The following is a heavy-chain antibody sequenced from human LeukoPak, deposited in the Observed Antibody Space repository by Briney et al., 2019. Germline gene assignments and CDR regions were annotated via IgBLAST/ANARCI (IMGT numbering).Heavy chain of an antibody. CDR2: IRYDGSNK. V-gene: IGHV3-30*02. CDR3: ANAHDFWSGYCDY. CDR1: GFTFSSYG. D-gene: IGHD3-3*01. Sequence: GGSLRLSCAASGFTFSSYGMHWVRQAPGKGLEWVAFIRYDGSNKYYADSVKGRFTISRDNSKNTLYLQMNSLRAEDMAVYYCANAHDFWSGYCDYWGQGTLVTVSS. J-gene: IGHJ4*02.